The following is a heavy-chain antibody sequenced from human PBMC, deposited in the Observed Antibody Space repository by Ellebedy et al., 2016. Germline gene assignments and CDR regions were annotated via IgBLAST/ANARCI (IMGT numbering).Heavy chain of an antibody. J-gene: IGHJ4*02. CDR1: GFTFRSYV. D-gene: IGHD3-10*02. CDR3: VRGDDYVYRYYFDS. V-gene: IGHV3-21*01. Sequence: GGSLRLSCAGSGFTFRSYVMNWVRQAPGKGLEWVSSISGSSNSIYYADSVKGRFTIARDNAKSSLYLQMNSLRVEDTAVYYCVRGDDYVYRYYFDSWGQGTLVTVSS. CDR2: ISGSSNSI.